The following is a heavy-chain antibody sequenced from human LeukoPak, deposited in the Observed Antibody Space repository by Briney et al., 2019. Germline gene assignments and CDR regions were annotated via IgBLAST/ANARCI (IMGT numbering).Heavy chain of an antibody. V-gene: IGHV3-21*04. CDR3: AKGALSGGYDSSGYSIDY. D-gene: IGHD3-22*01. CDR2: ISSSSSYI. J-gene: IGHJ4*02. CDR1: GFTFSSYS. Sequence: GGSLRLSCAASGFTFSSYSMNWVRQAPGKGLEWVSSISSSSSYIYYADSVKGRFTISRDNSKNTLYLQMNSLRAEDTAVYYCAKGALSGGYDSSGYSIDYWGQGTLVTVSS.